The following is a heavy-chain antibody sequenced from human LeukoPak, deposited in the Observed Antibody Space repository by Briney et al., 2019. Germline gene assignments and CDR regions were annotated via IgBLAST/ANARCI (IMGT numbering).Heavy chain of an antibody. CDR1: GYTFTGYY. D-gene: IGHD3-16*02. V-gene: IGHV1-2*06. Sequence: ASVKVSCKASGYTFTGYYMHWVRQAPGQGLEWMGRINPNSGGTNYAQKFQGRVTMTRDTSISTAYMELSRLRSDDTAVYYCARAPLMITFGGAIVTPDYWGQGTLVTVSS. CDR3: ARAPLMITFGGAIVTPDY. CDR2: INPNSGGT. J-gene: IGHJ4*02.